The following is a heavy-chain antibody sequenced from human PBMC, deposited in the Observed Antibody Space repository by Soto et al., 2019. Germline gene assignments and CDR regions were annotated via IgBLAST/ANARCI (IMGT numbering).Heavy chain of an antibody. CDR2: IYYSGST. V-gene: IGHV4-59*08. J-gene: IGHJ4*02. CDR3: ARRSYYGSGLYYFDY. Sequence: QVQLQESGPGLVKPSETLSLTCTVSGGPISSYYWSWMRQPPGKGLEWIGYIYYSGSTNYNPSLKSRVTISVDTSKNQFSLKLSSVTAADTAVYHCARRSYYGSGLYYFDYWGQGTLVTVSP. CDR1: GGPISSYY. D-gene: IGHD3-10*01.